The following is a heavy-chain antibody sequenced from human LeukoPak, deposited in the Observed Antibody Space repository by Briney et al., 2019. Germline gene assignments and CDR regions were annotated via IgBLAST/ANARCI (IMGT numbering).Heavy chain of an antibody. Sequence: ASVKVSCKASGYTFTGYYMYWVRQAPGQGLEWMGWINPNSGGTNYAQKFQGRVTMTRDTSISTAYMELSRLRSDDTAVYYCARGSNEGILTGYYIYLSIDVWGKGTTVTVSS. CDR3: ARGSNEGILTGYYIYLSIDV. D-gene: IGHD3-9*01. V-gene: IGHV1-2*02. J-gene: IGHJ6*03. CDR1: GYTFTGYY. CDR2: INPNSGGT.